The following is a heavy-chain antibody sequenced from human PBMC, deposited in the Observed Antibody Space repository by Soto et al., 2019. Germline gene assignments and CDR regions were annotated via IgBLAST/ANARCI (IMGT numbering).Heavy chain of an antibody. D-gene: IGHD3-16*02. V-gene: IGHV3-9*01. CDR3: ANARGITFGGVIVIPYYFDY. CDR2: ISWNSGSI. J-gene: IGHJ4*02. CDR1: GFTFDDYA. Sequence: EVQLVESGGGLVQPGRSLRLSCAASGFTFDDYAMHWVRQAPGKGLEWVSGISWNSGSIGYADSVKGRFTISRDNAKNSLYLQMNSLRAEDTALYYCANARGITFGGVIVIPYYFDYWGQGTLVTVSS.